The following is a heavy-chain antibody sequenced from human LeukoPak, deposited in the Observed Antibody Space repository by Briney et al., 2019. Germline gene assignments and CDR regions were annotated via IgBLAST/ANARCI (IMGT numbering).Heavy chain of an antibody. D-gene: IGHD6-13*01. J-gene: IGHJ3*02. CDR1: GGSISSYY. CDR2: IYYSGST. Sequence: PSETLSLTCTVSGGSISSYYWSWIRQPPGKGLEWIGYIYYSGSTNYNPSLKSRVTISVDKSKNQFSLKLSSVTAADTAVYYCARVNGYGSSPRYAFDIWGQGTMVTVSS. V-gene: IGHV4-59*12. CDR3: ARVNGYGSSPRYAFDI.